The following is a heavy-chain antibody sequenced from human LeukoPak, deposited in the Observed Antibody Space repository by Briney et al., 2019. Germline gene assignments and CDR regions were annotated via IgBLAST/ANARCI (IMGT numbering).Heavy chain of an antibody. CDR3: ARASIRYYDSSAYSH. D-gene: IGHD3-22*01. J-gene: IGHJ4*02. CDR2: IYYSGST. Sequence: SQTLSLTCTVSGGSISSGGYYWSWIRQHPGKGLEWIGYIYYSGSTYYNPSLKSRVTISVDTSKNQFFLKLSSVTAADTAMYYCARASIRYYDSSAYSHWGQGALVTVSS. V-gene: IGHV4-31*03. CDR1: GGSISSGGYY.